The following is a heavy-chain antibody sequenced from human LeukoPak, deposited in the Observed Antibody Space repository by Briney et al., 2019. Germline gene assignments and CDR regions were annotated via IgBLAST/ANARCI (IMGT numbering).Heavy chain of an antibody. D-gene: IGHD5-12*01. V-gene: IGHV4-38-2*02. CDR2: IYHSGST. CDR1: GYSISSGYY. Sequence: SETLSLTCTVSGYSISSGYYWGWIRQPPGKGLEWIGSIYHSGSTYYNPSLKSRVTISVDTSKNQFSLKLSSVTAADTAVYYCARAYVDIVATTNLFDYWGQGTLVTVSS. CDR3: ARAYVDIVATTNLFDY. J-gene: IGHJ4*02.